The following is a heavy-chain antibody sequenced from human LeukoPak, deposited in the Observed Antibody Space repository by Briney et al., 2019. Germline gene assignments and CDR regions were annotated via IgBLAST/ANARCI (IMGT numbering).Heavy chain of an antibody. J-gene: IGHJ6*02. Sequence: GGSLRLSCAAPGFTFSSYEMNWVRQAPGKGLEWVSYISSSGSTIYYADSVKGRFTISRDNAKNSLYLQMNSLRAEDTAVYYCARDTSGSYNGYFDYYYGMDVWGQGTTVTVSS. CDR1: GFTFSSYE. D-gene: IGHD1-26*01. CDR3: ARDTSGSYNGYFDYYYGMDV. CDR2: ISSSGSTI. V-gene: IGHV3-48*03.